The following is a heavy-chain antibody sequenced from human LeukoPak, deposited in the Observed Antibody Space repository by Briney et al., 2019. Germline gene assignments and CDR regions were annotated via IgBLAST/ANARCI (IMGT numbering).Heavy chain of an antibody. CDR3: ACGSGSHPFYY. CDR2: IYYSGST. Sequence: HPSETLSLTCTVSGVSISSSSYYWGWLRQPPGKGLEWIGSIYYSGSTYYNPSLKSLITISVDTSKDQFSLKLSPVTAADTAVDYCACGSGSHPFYYWGQGTLVTVSS. D-gene: IGHD3-10*01. J-gene: IGHJ4*02. CDR1: GVSISSSSYY. V-gene: IGHV4-39*01.